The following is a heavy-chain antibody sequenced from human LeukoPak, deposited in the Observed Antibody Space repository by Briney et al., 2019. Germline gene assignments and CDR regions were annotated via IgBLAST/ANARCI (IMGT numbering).Heavy chain of an antibody. D-gene: IGHD3-16*01. V-gene: IGHV3-30*04. Sequence: TGGSLRLSCAASGLNLSSFTIHWVRQVPGKGLEWVAVISHDGSDKFYADSVKGRFIVSRDNSKSRLYLQMNSLRPEDTALYFCARDFGGAIDYGFFDYWGQGTLVTVSS. CDR3: ARDFGGAIDYGFFDY. J-gene: IGHJ4*02. CDR2: ISHDGSDK. CDR1: GLNLSSFT.